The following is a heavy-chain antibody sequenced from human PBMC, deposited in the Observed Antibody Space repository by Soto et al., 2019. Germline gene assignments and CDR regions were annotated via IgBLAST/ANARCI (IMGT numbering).Heavy chain of an antibody. D-gene: IGHD1-7*01. J-gene: IGHJ6*02. CDR1: GGSFSGYY. Sequence: SETLSLTCAVYGGSFSGYYWSWIRQPPGKGLEWIGEINHSGSTNYNPSLKSRVTISVDTSKNQFSLKLSSVTAADTAVYYCARRLELPLGASQYYYGMDIWGQGTTVTVSS. V-gene: IGHV4-34*01. CDR3: ARRLELPLGASQYYYGMDI. CDR2: INHSGST.